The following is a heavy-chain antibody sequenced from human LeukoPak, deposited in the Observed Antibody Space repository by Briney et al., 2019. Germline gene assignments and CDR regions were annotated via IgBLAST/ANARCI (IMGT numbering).Heavy chain of an antibody. Sequence: PGGSLRLSCAVSGITLSNYGMSWVRQAPGKGLEWVAGISGSGGGTNYADSVKGRFTISRDNHRNTLYLQMNSLRAEDTAVYFFAKRGVVIRVILVGFHKEAYYFDSWGRGALVTVSS. D-gene: IGHD3-10*01. CDR2: ISGSGGGT. J-gene: IGHJ4*02. CDR3: AKRGVVIRVILVGFHKEAYYFDS. CDR1: GITLSNYG. V-gene: IGHV3-23*01.